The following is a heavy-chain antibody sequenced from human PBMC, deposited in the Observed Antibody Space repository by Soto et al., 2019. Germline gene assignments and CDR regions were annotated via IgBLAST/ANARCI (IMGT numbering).Heavy chain of an antibody. CDR2: IIPIFGTA. J-gene: IGHJ6*02. Sequence: QVQLVQSGAEVKKPGSSVKVSCKASGGTFSSYAISWVRQAPGQGLEWMGGIIPIFGTANYAQKFQGRVTITADEATSTAFMELSSLRSEDTAVYYCARARGYSGYDFPEIYYYSGMDVWGQGTTVTVSS. CDR3: ARARGYSGYDFPEIYYYSGMDV. V-gene: IGHV1-69*01. D-gene: IGHD5-12*01. CDR1: GGTFSSYA.